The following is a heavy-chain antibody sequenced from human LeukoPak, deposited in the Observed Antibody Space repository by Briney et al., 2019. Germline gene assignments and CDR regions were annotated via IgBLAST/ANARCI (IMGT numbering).Heavy chain of an antibody. V-gene: IGHV3-74*01. CDR3: ARSSNCVDY. Sequence: GGSLRLSCAASGFSLSNYWMHWVRQVPGKGLVWVSRIDSGGSSTTYADSVKGRVTISKDNAKNTLYLQMNSLRAEDTAVYYCARSSNCVDYWGQGTLVTVSS. J-gene: IGHJ4*02. CDR2: IDSGGSST. CDR1: GFSLSNYW. D-gene: IGHD6-13*01.